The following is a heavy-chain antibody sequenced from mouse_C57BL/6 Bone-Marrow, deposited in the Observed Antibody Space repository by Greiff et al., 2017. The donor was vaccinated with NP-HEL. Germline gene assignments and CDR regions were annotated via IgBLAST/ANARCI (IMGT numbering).Heavy chain of an antibody. CDR3: ARFYYGSRENYFDY. Sequence: VKLVESGPGLVAPSQSLSITCTVSGFSLTSYAISWVRQPPGKGLEWLGVIWTGGGTNYNSALKSRLSISKDNSKSQVFLKMNSLQTDDTARYYCARFYYGSRENYFDYWGQGTTLTVSS. J-gene: IGHJ2*01. V-gene: IGHV2-9-1*01. CDR2: IWTGGGT. D-gene: IGHD1-1*01. CDR1: GFSLTSYA.